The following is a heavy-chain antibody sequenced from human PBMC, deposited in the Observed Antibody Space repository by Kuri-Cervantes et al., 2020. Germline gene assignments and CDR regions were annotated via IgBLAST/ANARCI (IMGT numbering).Heavy chain of an antibody. J-gene: IGHJ5*02. V-gene: IGHV1-58*01. Sequence: SVKVSCKASGFTFISSAVQWVRQARGQRLEWIGWIVVGGGNTNYAQKFQERVTITRDMSTSTAYMELSSLRSEDTAVYYCARAPRYSGWYPTWGQGILVTVSS. CDR2: IVVGGGNT. CDR1: GFTFISSA. CDR3: ARAPRYSGWYPT. D-gene: IGHD6-19*01.